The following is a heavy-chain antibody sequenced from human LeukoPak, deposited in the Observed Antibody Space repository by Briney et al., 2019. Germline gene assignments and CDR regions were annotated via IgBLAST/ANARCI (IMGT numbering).Heavy chain of an antibody. Sequence: GGSLRLSCAASGFTFSSYGMHWVRQAPGKGLEWVAFIRYDGSNKYYADSVKGRFTISRDNSKNTLYLQMNSLRAEDTAVYYCARYYDFWSAYDYWGQGTLVTVSS. J-gene: IGHJ4*02. V-gene: IGHV3-30*02. CDR2: IRYDGSNK. D-gene: IGHD3-3*01. CDR1: GFTFSSYG. CDR3: ARYYDFWSAYDY.